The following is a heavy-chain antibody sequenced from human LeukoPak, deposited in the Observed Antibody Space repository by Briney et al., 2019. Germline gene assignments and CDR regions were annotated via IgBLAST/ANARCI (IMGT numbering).Heavy chain of an antibody. CDR2: ISGSGETT. J-gene: IGHJ6*03. Sequence: GGSLRLSCAASGFTFSSYAMSWVRQAPGKGLEWVSGISGSGETTYYADSVKGRFTVSRDNSKNTLYLQMNSLRAEDTAVYYCARDSTGCSGGSCYQHYYYYYMDVWGKGTTVTVSS. CDR3: ARDSTGCSGGSCYQHYYYYYMDV. CDR1: GFTFSSYA. D-gene: IGHD2-15*01. V-gene: IGHV3-23*01.